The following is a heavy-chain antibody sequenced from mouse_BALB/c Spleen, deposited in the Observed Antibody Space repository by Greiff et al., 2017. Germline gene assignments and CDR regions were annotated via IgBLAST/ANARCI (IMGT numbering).Heavy chain of an antibody. CDR1: GYSFTDYN. D-gene: IGHD1-1*01. CDR3: ARGHYYGSSYDYFDY. Sequence: EVHLVESGPELVKPGASVKVSCKASGYSFTDYNMYWVKQSHGKSLEWIGYIDPYNGGTSYNQKFKGKATLTVDKSSSTAFMHLNSLTSEDSAVYYCARGHYYGSSYDYFDYWGQGTTLTVSS. CDR2: IDPYNGGT. J-gene: IGHJ2*01. V-gene: IGHV1S135*01.